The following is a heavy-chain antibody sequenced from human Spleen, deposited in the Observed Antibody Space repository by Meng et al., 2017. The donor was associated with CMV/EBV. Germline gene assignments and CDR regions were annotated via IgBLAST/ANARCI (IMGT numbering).Heavy chain of an antibody. CDR1: GGSISISTW. V-gene: IGHV4-4*02. Sequence: QTQVQESGPGLVMPSGTLSLTCAVSGGSISISTWWRWGRQPPGKGLEWIGEIYHSGGTNYNPSLRCRVTISLDKSKNQFSPTLRSVTAADTAVYYCARDPYATGWAGWGQGTLVTVSS. D-gene: IGHD6-19*01. CDR3: ARDPYATGWAG. J-gene: IGHJ4*02. CDR2: IYHSGGT.